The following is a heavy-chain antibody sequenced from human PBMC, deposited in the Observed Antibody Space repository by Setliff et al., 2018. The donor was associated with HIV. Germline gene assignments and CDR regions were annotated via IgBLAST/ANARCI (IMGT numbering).Heavy chain of an antibody. CDR2: INPKSDGT. Sequence: ASVKVSCKASGYSFTDYYIHWVRQAPGQGLEWMGWINPKSDGTNYAQKFQGRVTMTRDTSISTGYMELRSLRSDDTAVYYCARAAGAKWPIDSWGQGTLVTVSS. CDR3: ARAAGAKWPIDS. J-gene: IGHJ4*02. CDR1: GYSFTDYY. D-gene: IGHD5-12*01. V-gene: IGHV1-2*02.